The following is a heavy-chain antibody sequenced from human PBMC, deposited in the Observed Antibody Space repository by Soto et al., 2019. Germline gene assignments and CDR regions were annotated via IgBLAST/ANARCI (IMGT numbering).Heavy chain of an antibody. Sequence: GESLKISCKGSGYSFTSYWISWVRQMPGKGLEWMGRIDPSDSYTNYSPSFQGHVTISADKSISTAYLQWTSLKASDTAMYYCATASSTLPKYCYYGTDVWGQVTPLTVSS. CDR3: ATASSTLPKYCYYGTDV. CDR1: GYSFTSYW. CDR2: IDPSDSYT. J-gene: IGHJ6*02. V-gene: IGHV5-10-1*01.